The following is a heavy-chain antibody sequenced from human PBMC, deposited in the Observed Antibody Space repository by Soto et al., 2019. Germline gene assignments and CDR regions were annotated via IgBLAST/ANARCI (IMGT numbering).Heavy chain of an antibody. V-gene: IGHV4-31*03. D-gene: IGHD3-22*01. J-gene: IGHJ4*02. Sequence: TLSVTCTVSGGSISSGGYYWRWILQHPGKGLEWIGYIYYSGSTYYNPSLKSRVTISVDTSKNQFSLKLSSVTAADTAVYYCARASDYYDSSGLDYWGQGTLVTVSS. CDR1: GGSISSGGYY. CDR2: IYYSGST. CDR3: ARASDYYDSSGLDY.